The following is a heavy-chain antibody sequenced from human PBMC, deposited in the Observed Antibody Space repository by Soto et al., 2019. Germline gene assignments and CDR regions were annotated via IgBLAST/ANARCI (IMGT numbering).Heavy chain of an antibody. V-gene: IGHV1-69*12. CDR3: ARNPMTTVTTIYYYGMDV. D-gene: IGHD4-17*01. Sequence: QVQLVQSGAEVKKPGSSVKVSCKASGGTFSSYAISWVRQDPGQGLEWMGGIIPIFGTASYAQKFQGRVTTTADESTSTAYMELSSLRSEDTAVYYCARNPMTTVTTIYYYGMDVWGQGTTVTVSS. J-gene: IGHJ6*02. CDR1: GGTFSSYA. CDR2: IIPIFGTA.